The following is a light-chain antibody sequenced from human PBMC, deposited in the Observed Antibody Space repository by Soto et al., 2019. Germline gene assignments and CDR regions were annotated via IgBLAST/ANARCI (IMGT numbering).Light chain of an antibody. CDR2: AAS. Sequence: EIVLTQSPGTLSLSPGERATLSCRASQSVSSSHVAWYQQRPGQAPRLLINAASFRATGIPDRISGSGSGTEFTLTISSLQSEDFAVYYCQQYNNWPWTFGPGTKVDIK. CDR3: QQYNNWPWT. V-gene: IGKV3-15*01. J-gene: IGKJ1*01. CDR1: QSVSSSH.